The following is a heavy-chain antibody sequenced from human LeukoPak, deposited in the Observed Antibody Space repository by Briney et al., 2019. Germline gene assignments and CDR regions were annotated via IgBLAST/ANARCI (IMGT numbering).Heavy chain of an antibody. Sequence: GGSLRLSCAASGFTFSSYAMSWVRQAPGKGLEWVSGINWNGGSTGYADSVKGRFTIPRDNAKNSLYLQMNSLRAEDTALYYCARVRYYDSSGYYKRWYYYMDVWGKGTTVTVSS. CDR1: GFTFSSYA. J-gene: IGHJ6*03. V-gene: IGHV3-20*04. CDR3: ARVRYYDSSGYYKRWYYYMDV. CDR2: INWNGGST. D-gene: IGHD3-22*01.